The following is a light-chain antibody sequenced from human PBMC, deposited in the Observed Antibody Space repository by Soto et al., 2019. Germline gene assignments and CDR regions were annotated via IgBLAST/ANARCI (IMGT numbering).Light chain of an antibody. CDR2: EVS. Sequence: QSALTQPASVSGSPGQSITISCTGTSSDVGGYNYVSWYQQHPGKAPKLMIFEVSSRPSGVSYRFSGSKSGNTASRTISGLQAEDEADYYCSSYTSSSTLYVFGSGTQLTVL. CDR3: SSYTSSSTLYV. V-gene: IGLV2-14*01. CDR1: SSDVGGYNY. J-gene: IGLJ7*01.